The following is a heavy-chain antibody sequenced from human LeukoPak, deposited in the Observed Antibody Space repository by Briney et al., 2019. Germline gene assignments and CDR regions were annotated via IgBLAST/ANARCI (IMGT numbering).Heavy chain of an antibody. J-gene: IGHJ6*02. CDR1: GFTFSSYA. Sequence: GGSLRLSCAASGFTFSSYAMSWVRQAPGKGLEWVSAISGSGGSTYYADSVKGRFTISRDNSKNTLYLQMNSLRAEDTAVYYSVKDTSPDYYYYYGMDVWGQGTTVTVSS. D-gene: IGHD1-1*01. V-gene: IGHV3-23*01. CDR2: ISGSGGST. CDR3: VKDTSPDYYYYYGMDV.